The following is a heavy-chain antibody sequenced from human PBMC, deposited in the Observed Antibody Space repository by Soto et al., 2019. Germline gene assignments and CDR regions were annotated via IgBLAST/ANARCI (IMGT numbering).Heavy chain of an antibody. CDR1: NYSISSTNW. V-gene: IGHV4-28*01. Sequence: QVQLQESGPGLVKPSDTLSLTCTVSNYSISSTNWWAWIRQPPGMGLEWIGFIYYSGISYYHPTLKSRVTMSVDTSRDQFSLRLSSVTTVDTAVYYCAKTGPEGSPPVGQFGMDVWGQGTTVTVSS. D-gene: IGHD1-26*01. J-gene: IGHJ6*02. CDR2: IYYSGIS. CDR3: AKTGPEGSPPVGQFGMDV.